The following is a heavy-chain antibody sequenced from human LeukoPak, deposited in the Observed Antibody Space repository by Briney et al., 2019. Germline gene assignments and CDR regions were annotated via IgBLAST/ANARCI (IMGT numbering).Heavy chain of an antibody. V-gene: IGHV5-51*01. CDR1: GYSFTSYW. CDR2: IYPGDSDT. CDR3: ARRCGGDCYSWAFDI. J-gene: IGHJ3*02. D-gene: IGHD2-21*02. Sequence: GESLQISCKGSGYSFTSYWIGWVRQMPGKGLEWMGIIYPGDSDTRYSPSFQGQVTISADKSISTAYLQWSSLKASDTAMYYCARRCGGDCYSWAFDIWGQGTMVTVSS.